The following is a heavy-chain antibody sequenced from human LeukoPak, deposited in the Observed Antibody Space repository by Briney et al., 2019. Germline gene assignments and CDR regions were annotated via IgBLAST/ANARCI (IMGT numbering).Heavy chain of an antibody. J-gene: IGHJ4*02. CDR3: AERGVVIRVILVGFHKEAYYFDS. D-gene: IGHD3-22*01. CDR1: GITLSNYG. CDR2: LSGSGGST. Sequence: GGSLRLSCAVSGITLSNYGMTWVRQAPGKGLEWVAGLSGSGGSTNYADSVEGRFTISRDNAKNTLYLQMNSLRAEDTAVYFCAERGVVIRVILVGFHKEAYYFDSWGQGVLVTVSS. V-gene: IGHV3-23*01.